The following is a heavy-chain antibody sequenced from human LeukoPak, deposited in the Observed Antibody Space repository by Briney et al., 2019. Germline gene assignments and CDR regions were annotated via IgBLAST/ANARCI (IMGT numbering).Heavy chain of an antibody. D-gene: IGHD3-10*01. V-gene: IGHV4-31*03. J-gene: IGHJ4*02. CDR1: GGSISNGGYY. CDR3: ARDLRRIAIYGSGTYWGGGKGY. CDR2: IYDSGTT. Sequence: SQTLSLTCTVSGGSISNGGYYWSWIRQHPGKGLEWIGYIYDSGTTYYSPALQSRVTISVDTSDNKFSLKLRSLTAADTAVYYCARDLRRIAIYGSGTYWGGGKGYWGQGTLVTVSS.